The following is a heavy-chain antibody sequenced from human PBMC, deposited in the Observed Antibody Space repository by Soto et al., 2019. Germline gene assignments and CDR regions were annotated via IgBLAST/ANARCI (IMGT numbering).Heavy chain of an antibody. CDR2: IKADGSEK. CDR1: GFTFSNHW. D-gene: IGHD3-16*01. Sequence: GGSLRLSCAGSGFTFSNHWMNWVRQAPGKGLEWVANIKADGSEKYCVDSVKGRFTISRDNAKNSLYLQMNSLRAEGTAVYYCARARGVDSWGQGTLVTVSS. V-gene: IGHV3-7*03. CDR3: ARARGVDS. J-gene: IGHJ5*01.